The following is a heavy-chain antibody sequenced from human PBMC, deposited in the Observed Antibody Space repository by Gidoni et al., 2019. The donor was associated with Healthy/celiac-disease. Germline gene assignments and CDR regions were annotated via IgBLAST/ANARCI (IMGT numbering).Heavy chain of an antibody. J-gene: IGHJ4*02. CDR3: AGLADYGGNSGPDDY. CDR2: ISYDGSNK. V-gene: IGHV3-30*03. CDR1: GFTFSSYG. Sequence: QVQLVESGGGVVQPGRSLRLPCAASGFTFSSYGMHWVRQAPGKGLEWVAVISYDGSNKYYADSVKGRFTISRDNSKNTLYLQMNSLRAEDTAVYYCAGLADYGGNSGPDDYWGQGTLVTVSS. D-gene: IGHD4-17*01.